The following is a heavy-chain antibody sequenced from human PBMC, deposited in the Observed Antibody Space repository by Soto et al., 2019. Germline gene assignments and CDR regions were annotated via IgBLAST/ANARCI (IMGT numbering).Heavy chain of an antibody. CDR3: ARGSLLWYFDL. Sequence: GGSLRLSCAASGFTFSSYAMHWVRQAPGKGLEYVSAISSNGGSTYYANSVKGRFTISRDNSKNTLYLQMGSLRAEDMAVYYCARGSLLWYFDLWGRGTLVTVSS. V-gene: IGHV3-64*01. CDR1: GFTFSSYA. D-gene: IGHD1-26*01. CDR2: ISSNGGST. J-gene: IGHJ2*01.